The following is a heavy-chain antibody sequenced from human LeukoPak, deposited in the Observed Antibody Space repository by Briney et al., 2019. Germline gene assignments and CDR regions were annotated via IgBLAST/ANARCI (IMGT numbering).Heavy chain of an antibody. D-gene: IGHD2-21*02. CDR1: GGSISSYY. CDR2: IYTSGST. V-gene: IGHV4-4*07. Sequence: PSETLSLTCTVSGGSISSYYWSWIRQPAGKGLEWIGRIYTSGSTNYNPSLKSRVTMSVDTSKNQFSLKLSSVTAADTAVYYCARDRPDIPYCGGDCYSRVRTLKDAFDIWGQGTMVTVSS. CDR3: ARDRPDIPYCGGDCYSRVRTLKDAFDI. J-gene: IGHJ3*02.